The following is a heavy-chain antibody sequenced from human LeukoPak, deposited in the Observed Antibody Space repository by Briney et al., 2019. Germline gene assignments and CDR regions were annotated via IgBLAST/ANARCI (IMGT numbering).Heavy chain of an antibody. CDR1: GGSISSYY. V-gene: IGHV4-4*07. CDR3: ARDRDSVVPAATLDY. Sequence: PSETLFLTCTVSGGSISSYYWSWIRQPAGKGLEWIGRIYTSGSTNYNPSLKSRVTMSVDTSKNQFSLKLSSVTAADTAVYYCARDRDSVVPAATLDYWGQGTLVTVSS. J-gene: IGHJ4*02. D-gene: IGHD2-2*01. CDR2: IYTSGST.